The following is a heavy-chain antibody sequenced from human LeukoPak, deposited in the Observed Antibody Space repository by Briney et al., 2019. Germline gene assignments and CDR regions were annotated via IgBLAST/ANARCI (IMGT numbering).Heavy chain of an antibody. CDR2: IYSGGST. CDR3: ASSGYYDSSGYYYSRSPSSEYFQH. CDR1: GFTVSSNY. J-gene: IGHJ1*01. V-gene: IGHV3-53*01. Sequence: GGSLRLSCAASGFTVSSNYMSWVRQAPGKGVEWVSVIYSGGSTYYPDSVKGRFPISQDHSKTTLYLQMTSLRAHDTAVYYCASSGYYDSSGYYYSRSPSSEYFQHWGQGTLVTVSS. D-gene: IGHD3-22*01.